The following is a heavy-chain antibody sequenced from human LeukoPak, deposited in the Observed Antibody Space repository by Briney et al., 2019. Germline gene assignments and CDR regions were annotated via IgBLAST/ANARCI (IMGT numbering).Heavy chain of an antibody. CDR1: GGSFSGYY. J-gene: IGHJ4*02. D-gene: IGHD3-3*01. CDR2: INHSGST. V-gene: IGHV4-34*01. CDR3: ASKYYDFWSGYYAHYFDY. Sequence: PSETLSLTCAVYGGSFSGYYWSWIRQPPGKGLEWIGEINHSGSTNYSPSLKSRVTISVDTSKNQFSLKLSSVTAADTAVYYCASKYYDFWSGYYAHYFDYWGQGTLVTVSS.